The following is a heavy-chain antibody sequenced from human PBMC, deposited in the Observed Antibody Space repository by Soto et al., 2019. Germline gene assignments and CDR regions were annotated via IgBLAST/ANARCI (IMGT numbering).Heavy chain of an antibody. CDR2: TYYRSKWYN. CDR3: VRLIGNSGLDF. V-gene: IGHV6-1*01. J-gene: IGHJ4*02. CDR1: GESGSSSSVT. Sequence: SQTLSLTCAMSGESGSSSSVTWDWIRQSPSRGLEWLGRTYYRSKWYNDYAESVKSRITINPDTSKNQFSLHLNSVTPEDTAVYYCVRLIGNSGLDFWGQGTLVTVSS. D-gene: IGHD1-26*01.